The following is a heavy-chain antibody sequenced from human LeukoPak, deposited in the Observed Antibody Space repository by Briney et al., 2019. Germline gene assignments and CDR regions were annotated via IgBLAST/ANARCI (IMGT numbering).Heavy chain of an antibody. CDR1: VFTFSRYE. J-gene: IGHJ4*02. V-gene: IGHV3-48*03. CDR3: ATTPVSPMVRGVVPNYYFDS. D-gene: IGHD3-10*01. CDR2: ISRSGSGSTK. Sequence: SLRLSCEAAVFTFSRYEMNWVRQPRGKWLEWVSYISRSGSGSTKYYADAVKGRFTISRDNAKNSVFLQMHRMRHEDTAVYYCATTPVSPMVRGVVPNYYFDSWGQGALVTVSS.